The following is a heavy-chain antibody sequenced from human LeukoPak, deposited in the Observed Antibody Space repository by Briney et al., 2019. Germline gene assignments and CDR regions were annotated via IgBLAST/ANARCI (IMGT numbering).Heavy chain of an antibody. CDR3: AKAGYYGSGSYYALSYFDY. V-gene: IGHV3-23*01. Sequence: PGGSLRLSCAASGFTFSSYAMSWVRQAPGKGLEWVSAISGSGGSTYYADSVKGRFTISRDNSKNTLHLQMNSLRAEHTAVYYCAKAGYYGSGSYYALSYFDYWGQGTLVTVSS. CDR2: ISGSGGST. CDR1: GFTFSSYA. J-gene: IGHJ4*02. D-gene: IGHD3-10*01.